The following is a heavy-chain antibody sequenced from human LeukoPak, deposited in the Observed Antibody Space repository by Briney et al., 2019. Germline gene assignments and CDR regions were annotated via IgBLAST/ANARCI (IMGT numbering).Heavy chain of an antibody. V-gene: IGHV1-2*02. CDR3: ARDLGYCSSTSCYYAFDI. J-gene: IGHJ3*02. Sequence: ASVKVSCKASGYTFTSFYMHWVRQAPGQGLEWMGWINPNSGGTNYAQKFQGRVTMTRDTSISTAYMELSRLRSDDTAVYYCARDLGYCSSTSCYYAFDIWGQGTMVTVSS. CDR1: GYTFTSFY. D-gene: IGHD2-2*01. CDR2: INPNSGGT.